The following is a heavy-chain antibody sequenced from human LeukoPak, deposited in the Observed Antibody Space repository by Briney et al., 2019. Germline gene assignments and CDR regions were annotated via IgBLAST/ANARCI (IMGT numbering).Heavy chain of an antibody. J-gene: IGHJ4*02. Sequence: ASVKVSYKASGYTFTGDYMHWVRQAPGQGLEWMGWINPNSGGTSYAQKFQGRVTMTRDTSISTAYMELRRLRSDDTAVYYCARGAGRDGYNFGYWGQGTLVTVSS. CDR3: ARGAGRDGYNFGY. CDR1: GYTFTGDY. V-gene: IGHV1-2*02. D-gene: IGHD5-24*01. CDR2: INPNSGGT.